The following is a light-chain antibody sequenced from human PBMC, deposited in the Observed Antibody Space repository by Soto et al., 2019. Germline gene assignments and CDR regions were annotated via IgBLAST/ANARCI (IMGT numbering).Light chain of an antibody. V-gene: IGKV3-11*01. CDR2: DAS. Sequence: ERVMTKYPATLSVCPGERATLSCRASQSVRIFLAWYHQKPGQAPRLLIYDASNRATGVPGRFSGSGSGTDFTLTISSLEPEDFAVYYCQQRSSWPPALSFGGGTKVDIK. CDR1: QSVRIF. CDR3: QQRSSWPPALS. J-gene: IGKJ4*01.